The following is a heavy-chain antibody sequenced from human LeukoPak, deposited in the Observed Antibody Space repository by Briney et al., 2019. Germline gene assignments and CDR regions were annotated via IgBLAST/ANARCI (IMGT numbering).Heavy chain of an antibody. Sequence: SETLSLTCTVPGGSISGYYWSWIRQSAGKGLEWIGHIYSTGTNNYNPSLRSRVTLSVDTSKNQISLKLRSVTAADTAVYYCARVGGNAESCRWFGPWVQGSLVTVSS. D-gene: IGHD4-23*01. CDR3: ARVGGNAESCRWFGP. CDR1: GGSISGYY. CDR2: IYSTGTN. V-gene: IGHV4-4*07. J-gene: IGHJ5*02.